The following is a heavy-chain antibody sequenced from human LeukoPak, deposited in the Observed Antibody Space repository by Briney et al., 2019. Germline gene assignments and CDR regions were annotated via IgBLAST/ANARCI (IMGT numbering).Heavy chain of an antibody. V-gene: IGHV4-39*07. Sequence: PSETLSLTCTVSGGSISSTGYYWGWIRQPPGKGLEWIGTINYSGSTYYNPSLKSRVTISVDTSKNQISLKLNSVTAADTAVYYCARAVVVITTSPYYFDYWGQGTLVTVSS. CDR1: GGSISSTGYY. CDR2: INYSGST. CDR3: ARAVVVITTSPYYFDY. J-gene: IGHJ4*02. D-gene: IGHD3-22*01.